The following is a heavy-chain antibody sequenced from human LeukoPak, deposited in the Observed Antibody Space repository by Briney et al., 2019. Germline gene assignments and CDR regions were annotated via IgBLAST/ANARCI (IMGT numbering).Heavy chain of an antibody. J-gene: IGHJ4*02. D-gene: IGHD3-22*01. CDR3: ARDQYDSSGYYYVGFFDY. CDR1: GFTFSNAW. V-gene: IGHV3-21*01. Sequence: GGSLRLSCAASGFTFSNAWMSWVRQAPGKGLEWVSSISSSSSYIYYADSVKGRFTISRDNAKNSLYLQMNSLRAEDTAVYYCARDQYDSSGYYYVGFFDYWGQGTLVTVSS. CDR2: ISSSSSYI.